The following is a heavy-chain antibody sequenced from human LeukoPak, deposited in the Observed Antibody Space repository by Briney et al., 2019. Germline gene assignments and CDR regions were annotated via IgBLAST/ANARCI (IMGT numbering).Heavy chain of an antibody. CDR2: ISWDAGRT. CDR1: GFTFDDYT. Sequence: GGSLRLSCAASGFTFDDYTMHWVRQAPGKGLEWVSLISWDAGRTYYADSVKGRFTISRNNSKNSLYLQMNSLRTEDTALYYCAKADTTLDPFDHWGQGTLVTVSS. V-gene: IGHV3-43*01. J-gene: IGHJ4*02. D-gene: IGHD5-18*01. CDR3: AKADTTLDPFDH.